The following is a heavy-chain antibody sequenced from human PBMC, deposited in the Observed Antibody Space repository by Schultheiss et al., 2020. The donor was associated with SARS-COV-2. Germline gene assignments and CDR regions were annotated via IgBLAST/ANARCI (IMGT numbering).Heavy chain of an antibody. CDR2: IYYSRST. D-gene: IGHD6-13*01. CDR1: GGSISSYY. V-gene: IGHV4-59*12. J-gene: IGHJ6*02. CDR3: ARGHGPMQQLEYGMDV. Sequence: SETLSLTCTVSGGSISSYYWSWIRQPPGKGLEWIGYIYYSRSTYYNPSLKSRVTISVDTSKNQFSLKLSSVTAADTAVYYCARGHGPMQQLEYGMDVWGQGTTVTVSS.